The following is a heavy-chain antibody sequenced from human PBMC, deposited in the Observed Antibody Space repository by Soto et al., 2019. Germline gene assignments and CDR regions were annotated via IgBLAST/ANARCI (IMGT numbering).Heavy chain of an antibody. CDR3: ASYGDQNYFDY. D-gene: IGHD4-17*01. CDR1: GGSISSGGYS. V-gene: IGHV4-30-2*01. CDR2: IYHSGST. J-gene: IGHJ4*02. Sequence: PSETLSLTCAVSGGSISSGGYSWSWIRQPPGKGLEWIGYIYHSGSTYYNPSLKSRVTISVDRSKNQFSLKLSSVTAADTAVYYCASYGDQNYFDYWGQGTLVTVSS.